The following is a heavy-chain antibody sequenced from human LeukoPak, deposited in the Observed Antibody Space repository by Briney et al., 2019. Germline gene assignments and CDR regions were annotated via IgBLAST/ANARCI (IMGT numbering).Heavy chain of an antibody. V-gene: IGHV3-73*01. D-gene: IGHD3-9*01. CDR2: IGRQGDSDAT. CDR3: AGDYNFLTGLNY. J-gene: IGHJ4*02. Sequence: PGGSLKLSCAASGLTFSGSGIHWVRQASGKGLEWLGRIGRQGDSDATRYAASLKGKFTISGVDSRNTAYLQMNSLKTEDTAVYYCAGDYNFLTGLNYWGQGTLVTVSS. CDR1: GLTFSGSG.